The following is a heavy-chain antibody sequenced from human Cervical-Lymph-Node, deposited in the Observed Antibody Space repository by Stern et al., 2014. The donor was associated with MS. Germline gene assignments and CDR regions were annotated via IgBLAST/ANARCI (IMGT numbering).Heavy chain of an antibody. J-gene: IGHJ5*02. CDR1: GFTFSTYA. D-gene: IGHD6-25*01. V-gene: IGHV3-64D*06. Sequence: EMQLVESGGDLVQPGGSLRLSCSASGFTFSTYAMHWVRQAPGKGLEYVSVISSNGGFTYYADSVKGRFTISRDNSKNALYLQMSSLRAEDTAIYYCVTYLVAAIPWGLGTLVTVSS. CDR2: ISSNGGFT. CDR3: VTYLVAAIP.